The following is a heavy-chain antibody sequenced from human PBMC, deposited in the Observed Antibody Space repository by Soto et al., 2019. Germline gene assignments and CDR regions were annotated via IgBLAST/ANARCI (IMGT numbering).Heavy chain of an antibody. CDR1: GFIFSGSA. CDR3: SRVQGAAIRDYYFHGMDV. J-gene: IGHJ6*02. Sequence: EVQLVESGGGLVLPGGSLKLSCTASGFIFSGSAIHWVRQASGKGLEWVGRIRSRANNYATSSAASAKGRFFFSRDDSRNTEFLQMKTLKPEDTAVYYCSRVQGAAIRDYYFHGMDVWGQGTTVNVSS. V-gene: IGHV3-73*02. D-gene: IGHD2-2*02. CDR2: IRSRANNYAT.